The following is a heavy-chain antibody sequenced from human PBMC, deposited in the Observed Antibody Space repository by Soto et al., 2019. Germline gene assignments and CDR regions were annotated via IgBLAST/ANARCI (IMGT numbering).Heavy chain of an antibody. CDR3: AKVPGSGYDTIARNYFDY. CDR1: GFTFSSYA. V-gene: IGHV3-23*01. D-gene: IGHD5-12*01. CDR2: ITGSGVTT. Sequence: GGSLRLSCAASGFTFSSYAMSWVRQAPGKGLEWVSAITGSGVTTYYADSVKGRFTISRDNSKNTLYLQMSSLRADDTAVYYCAKVPGSGYDTIARNYFDYWGQGTLVTAPQ. J-gene: IGHJ4*02.